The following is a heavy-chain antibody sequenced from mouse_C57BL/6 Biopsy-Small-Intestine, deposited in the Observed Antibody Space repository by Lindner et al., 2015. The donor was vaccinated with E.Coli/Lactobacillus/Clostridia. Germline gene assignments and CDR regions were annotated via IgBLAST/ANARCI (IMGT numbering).Heavy chain of an antibody. J-gene: IGHJ3*01. CDR1: GYSFAGYF. D-gene: IGHD2-3*01. CDR2: INPYNGDT. V-gene: IGHV1-20*01. Sequence: VQLQESGPELVKPGASVKISCKASGYSFAGYFMNWVKQSHGKSLEWIGRINPYNGDTFYNQKFKGKATLTVDKSSNTAHMELRSLTSEDSAVYYCAGYDGYYAWFAYWGQGTLVTVSA. CDR3: AGYDGYYAWFAY.